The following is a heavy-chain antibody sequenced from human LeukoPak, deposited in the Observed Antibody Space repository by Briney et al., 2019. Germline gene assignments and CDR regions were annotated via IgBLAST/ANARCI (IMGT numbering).Heavy chain of an antibody. J-gene: IGHJ4*02. CDR1: GFTFNNYA. CDR3: ANDFDH. V-gene: IGHV3-23*01. Sequence: PGGSLRLSCAASGFTFNNYAISWVRQAPGKGLEWVSTISGSDDNTYYADSVKGRFTISRDISKNTLYLQMNSLRADDTAVYYCANDFDHWGQGTLVTVSS. CDR2: ISGSDDNT.